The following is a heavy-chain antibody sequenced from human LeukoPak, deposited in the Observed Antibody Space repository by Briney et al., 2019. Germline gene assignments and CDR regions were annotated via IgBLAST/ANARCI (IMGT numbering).Heavy chain of an antibody. J-gene: IGHJ4*02. Sequence: SQTLCLTCTVSGGSISSGDYYWTWIRQPPEKGLEWIGYIYDSGSTYYNPSLKRRVTITVDTSKNQFSLKLSSVTAADTAVYYCAKGTQDYGDYGDYWGQGTLVTVSS. CDR2: IYDSGST. D-gene: IGHD4-17*01. CDR1: GGSISSGDYY. V-gene: IGHV4-30-4*01. CDR3: AKGTQDYGDYGDY.